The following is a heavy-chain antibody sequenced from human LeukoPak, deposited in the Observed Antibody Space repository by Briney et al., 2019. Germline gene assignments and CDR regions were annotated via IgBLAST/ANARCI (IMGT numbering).Heavy chain of an antibody. Sequence: PSETLSLTCAVYGGSFSGYYWSWIRQPPGKGLEWIGEINHSGSTNYNPSLKSRVTISVDTSKNQFSLKLSSVTAADTAVYYCASPRGHGYWYFDLWGQGTMVTVSS. D-gene: IGHD2-8*02. V-gene: IGHV4-34*01. J-gene: IGHJ3*01. CDR2: INHSGST. CDR3: ASPRGHGYWYFDL. CDR1: GGSFSGYY.